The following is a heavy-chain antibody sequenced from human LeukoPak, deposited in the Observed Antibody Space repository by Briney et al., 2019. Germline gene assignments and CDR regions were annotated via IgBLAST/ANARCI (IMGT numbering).Heavy chain of an antibody. CDR3: ARDPSGGSSFYYYGMDV. CDR1: GFTFSSYA. J-gene: IGHJ6*02. Sequence: PGGSLRLSCAASGFTFSSYAMHWVRQAPGKGLEWVAVISYDGSNKYYADSVKGRFTISRDNSKNTLYLQMSSLRAEDTAVYYCARDPSGGSSFYYYGMDVWGQGTTVTVSS. D-gene: IGHD6-6*01. CDR2: ISYDGSNK. V-gene: IGHV3-30-3*01.